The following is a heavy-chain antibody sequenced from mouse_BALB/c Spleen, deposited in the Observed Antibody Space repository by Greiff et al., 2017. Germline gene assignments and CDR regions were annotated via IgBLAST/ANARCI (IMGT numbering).Heavy chain of an antibody. CDR1: GFTFSSYG. CDR3: ARPQVYYYAMDY. Sequence: EVQGVESGGDLVKPGGSLKLSCAASGFTFSSYGMSWVRQTPDKRLEWVATISSGGSYTYYPDSVKGRFTISRDNAKNTLYLQMSSLKSEDTAMYYCARPQVYYYAMDYWGQGTSVTVSS. V-gene: IGHV5-6*01. D-gene: IGHD3-2*02. J-gene: IGHJ4*01. CDR2: ISSGGSYT.